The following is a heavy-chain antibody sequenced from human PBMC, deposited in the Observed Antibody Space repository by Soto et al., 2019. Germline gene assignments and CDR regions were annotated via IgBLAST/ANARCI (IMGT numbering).Heavy chain of an antibody. CDR2: IYYSGST. D-gene: IGHD1-26*01. V-gene: IGHV4-61*01. CDR1: GGSVSSGSYY. J-gene: IGHJ4*02. CDR3: VRLSIVGAWSIDY. Sequence: QVQLQESGPGLVKPSETLSLTCTVSGGSVSSGSYYWSWIRQPPGKGLEWIGYIYYSGSTNYNPSLKSRVTISVDTSKNQFSLKLSSVTAADTAVYYCVRLSIVGAWSIDYWGQGTLVTVSS.